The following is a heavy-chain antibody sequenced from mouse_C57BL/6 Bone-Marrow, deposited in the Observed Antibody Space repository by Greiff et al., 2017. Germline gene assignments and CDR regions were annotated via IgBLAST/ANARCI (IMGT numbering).Heavy chain of an antibody. V-gene: IGHV1-66*01. CDR1: GYSFTRYY. CDR2: IYPGSGNT. CDR3: SYYSRDFDY. J-gene: IGHJ2*01. D-gene: IGHD2-5*01. Sequence: VQLQQSGPELVKPGASVKISCKASGYSFTRYYIHWVKQRPGQGLEWIGWIYPGSGNTKYNEKFKGKATLTADTSSSTAYMQLSSLTSEDSAVYYCSYYSRDFDYWGQGTTLTVSS.